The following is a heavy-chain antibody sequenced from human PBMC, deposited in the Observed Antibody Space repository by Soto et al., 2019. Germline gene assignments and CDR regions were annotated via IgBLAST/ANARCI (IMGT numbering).Heavy chain of an antibody. Sequence: EVQLLESGGGLVQPGGSLRLSCAASGFTFSSYAMSWVRQATGKGLEWVSAISGSGGSTYYADSVKGRFTISRDNSKNTLYLQMNSLRAEDTAVYYCAKNEQYYYYGMDVWGQGTTVTVSS. J-gene: IGHJ6*02. CDR3: AKNEQYYYYGMDV. V-gene: IGHV3-23*01. CDR2: ISGSGGST. CDR1: GFTFSSYA. D-gene: IGHD1-1*01.